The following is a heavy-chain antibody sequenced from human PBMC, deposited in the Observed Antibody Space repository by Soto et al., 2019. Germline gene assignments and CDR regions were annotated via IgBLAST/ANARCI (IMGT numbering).Heavy chain of an antibody. CDR1: GGNISETGYY. D-gene: IGHD3-10*01. CDR2: IYYSGST. Sequence: SETLSLTCTVSGGNISETGYYWGWIRQPPGKGLEWIGNIYYSGSTDYNPSLKSRVTISVDTSKNQFSLKLSSVTAADTAVYYCAKLHCITNNCVPLDPWGQGTLVTVSS. CDR3: AKLHCITNNCVPLDP. V-gene: IGHV4-39*01. J-gene: IGHJ5*02.